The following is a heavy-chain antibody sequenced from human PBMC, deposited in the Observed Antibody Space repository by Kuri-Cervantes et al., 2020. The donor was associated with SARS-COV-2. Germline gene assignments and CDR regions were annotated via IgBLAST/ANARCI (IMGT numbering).Heavy chain of an antibody. CDR3: ARSPYYYDSSGYLVDYYMDV. Sequence: SVKVSCKASGYTFTGYYMHLVRQAPGQGLEWMGWINPIFGTANYAQKFQGRVTITTDESTSTAYMELSSLRSEDTAVYYCARSPYYYDSSGYLVDYYMDVWGKETTVTVSS. CDR1: GYTFTGYY. J-gene: IGHJ6*03. CDR2: INPIFGTA. D-gene: IGHD3-22*01. V-gene: IGHV1-69*05.